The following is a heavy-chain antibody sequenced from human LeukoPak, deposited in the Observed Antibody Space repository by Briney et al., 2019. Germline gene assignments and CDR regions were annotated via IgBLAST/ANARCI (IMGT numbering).Heavy chain of an antibody. Sequence: SGTLSLTCAVSGGSIGSSNWWSWVRQPPGKGLEWIGEIYHSGSTNYNPTLKSRVTISVDKSKNQFSLKLSSVTAADTAVYYCARDYLGAGSTPNGGKGPLVPAPS. V-gene: IGHV4-4*02. CDR1: GGSIGSSNW. D-gene: IGHD3-10*01. CDR2: IYHSGST. J-gene: IGHJ4*02. CDR3: ARDYLGAGSTPN.